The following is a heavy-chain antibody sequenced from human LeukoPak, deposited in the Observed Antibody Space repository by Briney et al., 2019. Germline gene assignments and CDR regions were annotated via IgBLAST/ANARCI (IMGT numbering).Heavy chain of an antibody. CDR3: ARRAYYDSSQFDY. CDR1: GGTFSSYT. Sequence: ASVKVSCKASGGTFSSYTISWVRQAPGQGLEWMGGIIPIFGTANYAQKFQGRVTITADESTSTAYMELSSLRSEDTAVYYCARRAYYDSSQFDYWGQGTLVTVSS. CDR2: IIPIFGTA. V-gene: IGHV1-69*13. J-gene: IGHJ4*02. D-gene: IGHD3-22*01.